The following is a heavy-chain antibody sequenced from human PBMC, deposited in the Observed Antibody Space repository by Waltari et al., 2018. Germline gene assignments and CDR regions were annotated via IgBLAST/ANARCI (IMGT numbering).Heavy chain of an antibody. CDR2: ITGSSSYI. V-gene: IGHV3-21*01. CDR3: ARGREGGKTGYYYYYMDV. Sequence: EEQLVESGGGLVKPGGSLRLSCAASGFTFSPYSMKWVRQAPGKGLEWVSSITGSSSYIYYADSVKGRFTISRDNAKNSLYLQMDSLRPEDTAVYYCARGREGGKTGYYYYYMDVWGKGTTVTVSS. J-gene: IGHJ6*03. CDR1: GFTFSPYS. D-gene: IGHD3-16*01.